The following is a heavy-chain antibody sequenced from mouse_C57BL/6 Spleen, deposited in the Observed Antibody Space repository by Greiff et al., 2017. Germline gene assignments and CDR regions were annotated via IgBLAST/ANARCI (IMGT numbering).Heavy chain of an antibody. V-gene: IGHV1-50*01. CDR2: IGPSDSYT. Sequence: QVQLQQPGAELVKPGASVKLSCKASGYTFTSYWMPWVKQRPGQGLEWIGEIGPSDSYTNYNQKVKGKATLTVDTSSSTAYMQLSSLTSEDSAVYYCARSGYYGSSFGCWGQGTTLTVAS. J-gene: IGHJ2*01. CDR3: ARSGYYGSSFGC. CDR1: GYTFTSYW. D-gene: IGHD1-1*01.